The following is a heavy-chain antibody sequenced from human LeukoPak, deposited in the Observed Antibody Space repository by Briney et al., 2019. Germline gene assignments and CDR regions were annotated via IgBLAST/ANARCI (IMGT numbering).Heavy chain of an antibody. D-gene: IGHD3-22*01. CDR3: ALQNDSSPFDY. CDR2: IYSGGST. CDR1: GFTVSSNY. Sequence: GGSLRLSCAASGFTVSSNYMSWVRQAPGKGLEWVSVIYSGGSTDYADSVKGRFTISRDNSKNTLYLQMNSLRAEDTAVYYCALQNDSSPFDYWGQGTLVTVSS. V-gene: IGHV3-53*01. J-gene: IGHJ4*02.